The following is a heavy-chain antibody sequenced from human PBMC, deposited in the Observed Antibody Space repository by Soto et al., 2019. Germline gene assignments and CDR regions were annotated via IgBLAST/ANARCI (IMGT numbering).Heavy chain of an antibody. D-gene: IGHD3-22*01. Sequence: GGSLRLSCAASGFTFSSYWMHWVRQAPGKGLVWVSRINSDGSSTSYADSVKGRFTISRDNAKNTLYLQMNSLRAEDTAVYYCASPRGYDSIPYLLYWGQGTLVTVSS. CDR3: ASPRGYDSIPYLLY. V-gene: IGHV3-74*01. CDR2: INSDGSST. CDR1: GFTFSSYW. J-gene: IGHJ4*02.